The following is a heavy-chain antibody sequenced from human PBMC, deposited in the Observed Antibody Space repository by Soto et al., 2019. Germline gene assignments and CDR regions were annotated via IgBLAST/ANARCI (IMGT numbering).Heavy chain of an antibody. Sequence: QVQLQESGPGLVKPSETLSLTCTVSGGSISSYYWSWIRQPQGKGLECIGYIYYSGSTNYNPSLKSRVTISVDTSKNQFSRKLSSVTAADTAVYYCARGKYGDYYYYYYMDVWGKGTTVTVSS. J-gene: IGHJ6*03. V-gene: IGHV4-59*01. CDR1: GGSISSYY. CDR2: IYYSGST. D-gene: IGHD4-17*01. CDR3: ARGKYGDYYYYYYMDV.